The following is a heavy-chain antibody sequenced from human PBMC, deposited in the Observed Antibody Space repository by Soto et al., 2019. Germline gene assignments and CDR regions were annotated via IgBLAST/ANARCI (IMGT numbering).Heavy chain of an antibody. D-gene: IGHD2-2*01. J-gene: IGHJ5*02. V-gene: IGHV1-2*02. Sequence: ASVKVSCKAFGYTFTGYYMHWVRQAPGQGLEWMGWINPKSGGTNYAQKFQGRVTMTTDTSISTAYMELSRLRSDDTAMYYGARPGLGYCGTTNCYEWFDPWGQGTPVTVSS. CDR2: INPKSGGT. CDR1: GYTFTGYY. CDR3: ARPGLGYCGTTNCYEWFDP.